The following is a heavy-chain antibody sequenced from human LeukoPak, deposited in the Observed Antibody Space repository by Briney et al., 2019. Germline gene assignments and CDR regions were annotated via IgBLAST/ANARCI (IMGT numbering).Heavy chain of an antibody. V-gene: IGHV4-39*01. CDR2: ILYTGNT. J-gene: IGHJ4*02. Sequence: SETLSLTCTVSGGSTSSSDCYWGWIRQPPDEGLEWIASILYTGNTYYNPSLKRRVTISVDTSKNQFSLKLNSVTAADTAVYYCARKPIFASGRYWYYFDNWGQGTLVTVSS. CDR3: ARKPIFASGRYWYYFDN. D-gene: IGHD3-10*01. CDR1: GGSTSSSDCY.